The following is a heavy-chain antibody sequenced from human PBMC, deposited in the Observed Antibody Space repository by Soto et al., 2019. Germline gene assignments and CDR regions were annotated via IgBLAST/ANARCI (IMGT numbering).Heavy chain of an antibody. Sequence: EVQLVESGGGLVQPGGSLRLSCAASGFTVSNNYMRWVRQAPGKGLEWVSLIYSGGATYYADSVKGRFTISRDNSKNTLYLQMDSRRAEDTAVYYCARDGTYNWVGGQGILVTGSS. CDR2: IYSGGAT. D-gene: IGHD1-1*01. CDR1: GFTVSNNY. CDR3: ARDGTYNWV. J-gene: IGHJ4*02. V-gene: IGHV3-66*01.